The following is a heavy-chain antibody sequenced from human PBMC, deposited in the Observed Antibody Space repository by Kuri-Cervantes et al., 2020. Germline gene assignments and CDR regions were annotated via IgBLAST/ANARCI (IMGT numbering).Heavy chain of an antibody. V-gene: IGHV3-49*04. CDR3: TREYSSGWPPDY. CDR1: GFTFSSYA. CDR2: IRSKAYGGTT. J-gene: IGHJ4*02. D-gene: IGHD6-19*01. Sequence: GGSLRLSCAASGFTFSSYAMHWVRQAPGKGLEWVGFIRSKAYGGTTEYAASVKGRFTISRDDSKSIAYLQMNSLKTEDTAVYYCTREYSSGWPPDYWGQGTLVTVSS.